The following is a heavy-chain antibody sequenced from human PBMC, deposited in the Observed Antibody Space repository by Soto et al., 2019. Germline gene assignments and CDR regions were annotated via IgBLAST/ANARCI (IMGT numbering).Heavy chain of an antibody. CDR3: AKDGGYGLYYFDY. CDR1: GFTFSSYA. J-gene: IGHJ4*02. Sequence: PGGSLRLSCAASGFTFSSYAMTWVRQAPGKGLEWVSAISGSGGSTYYADSVKGRFTISRDNSKNTLYLQMSSLRAEDTAVYYCAKDGGYGLYYFDYWGQGTLVTVSS. D-gene: IGHD1-26*01. CDR2: ISGSGGST. V-gene: IGHV3-23*01.